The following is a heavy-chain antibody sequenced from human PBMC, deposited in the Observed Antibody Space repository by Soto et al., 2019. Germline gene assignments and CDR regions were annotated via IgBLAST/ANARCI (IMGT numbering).Heavy chain of an antibody. CDR3: AKDHRVVTTGDALDI. V-gene: IGHV3-23*01. CDR2: ISSSGVNT. Sequence: EVQLLESGGGLVQPGGSLRLSCSASGFSFSTYAMSWVRQPPGKGLEWVSSISSSGVNTYNADSVKGRFTISRDNSEQTLYLQMNSLRAEDTAVYYCAKDHRVVTTGDALDIWGQGTLVTVSS. D-gene: IGHD2-15*01. CDR1: GFSFSTYA. J-gene: IGHJ3*02.